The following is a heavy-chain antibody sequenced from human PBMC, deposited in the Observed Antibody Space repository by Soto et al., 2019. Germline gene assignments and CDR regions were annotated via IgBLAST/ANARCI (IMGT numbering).Heavy chain of an antibody. CDR1: GFTFSTYG. J-gene: IGHJ2*01. V-gene: IGHV3-33*01. CDR3: ARGGHCGGESYEWYCVL. CDR2: IWYDGSNK. D-gene: IGHD2-21*01. Sequence: QVQLVESGGGVVQPGRSLRLSCAASGFTFSTYGMHWVRQAPGKGLEWVAVIWYDGSNKYYADSVKGRFTISRDNSKNTRYQQHNSRRAEDTAHYYCARGGHCGGESYEWYCVLWGRGTLVAV.